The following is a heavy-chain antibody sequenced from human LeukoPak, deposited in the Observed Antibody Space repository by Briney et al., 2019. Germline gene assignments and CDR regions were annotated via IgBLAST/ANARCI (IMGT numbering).Heavy chain of an antibody. D-gene: IGHD5-18*01. CDR3: ARGPSNTDAFDI. CDR2: IIPVFGPA. J-gene: IGHJ3*02. CDR1: GGIFSNYA. V-gene: IGHV1-69*13. Sequence: SVKVSCKTSGGIFSNYAISWVRQAPGQGLECMGGIIPVFGPANYAQKFQGRLTITADESTSTAYMELSSLRSEDTAVYYCARGPSNTDAFDIWGQGTMVTVSS.